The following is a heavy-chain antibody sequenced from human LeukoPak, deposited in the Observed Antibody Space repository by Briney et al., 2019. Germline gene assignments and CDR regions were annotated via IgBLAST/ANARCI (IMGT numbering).Heavy chain of an antibody. CDR1: GGTISSSSYY. CDR2: IYTSGST. D-gene: IGHD1-14*01. Sequence: PSETLSLTCTVSGGTISSSSYYWGWIRQPAGKGLEWIGRIYTSGSTNYNPSLKSRVTMSVDTSKNQFSLKLSSVTAADTAVYYCARGVSDEPVYYYYMDVWGKGTTVTISS. CDR3: ARGVSDEPVYYYYMDV. V-gene: IGHV4-61*02. J-gene: IGHJ6*03.